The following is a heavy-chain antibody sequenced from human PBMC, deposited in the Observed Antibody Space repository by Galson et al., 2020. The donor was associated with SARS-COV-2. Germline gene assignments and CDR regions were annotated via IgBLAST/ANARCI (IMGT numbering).Heavy chain of an antibody. CDR3: ARTKVLLWFGESIELYGLDV. CDR2: IHYSGTT. J-gene: IGHJ6*02. D-gene: IGHD3-10*01. V-gene: IGHV4-61*01. CDR1: GGSVSSDSFC. Sequence: SQTLSLTCSVSGGSVSSDSFCWSWIRQPPGKGLEWIGYIHYSGTTKYNPSLKSRVTTSIDTSKNQFSLKLTSVTAADTAVYYCARTKVLLWFGESIELYGLDVWGQGTTVTVSS.